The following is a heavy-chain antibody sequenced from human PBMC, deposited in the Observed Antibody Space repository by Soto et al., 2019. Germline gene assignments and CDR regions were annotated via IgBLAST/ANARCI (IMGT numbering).Heavy chain of an antibody. CDR3: AKGQPGGY. J-gene: IGHJ4*02. Sequence: QVQLVESGGGVVQPGRSLRLSCAASGFTFSSYGMHWVRQAPGKGLEWVAVISYDGSNKYYADSVKGRFTISRDNSKNTLYLQMNSLRAAETAVYYCAKGQPGGYWGQGTLVTVSS. V-gene: IGHV3-30*18. CDR2: ISYDGSNK. CDR1: GFTFSSYG. D-gene: IGHD2-2*01.